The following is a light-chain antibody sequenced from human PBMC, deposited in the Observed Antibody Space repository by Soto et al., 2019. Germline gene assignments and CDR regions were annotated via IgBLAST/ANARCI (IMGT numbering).Light chain of an antibody. CDR1: QSISSF. CDR2: AAS. J-gene: IGKJ1*01. Sequence: DIHMTQSPSSLSASVGDRVTITCRASQSISSFLNWYQQKPGKAPKLRIYAASSLQSGVPSRFSGSGSGTDFTLTISSMQPEDFATYYCQQTYSTWTFGQGTKVDI. CDR3: QQTYSTWT. V-gene: IGKV1-39*01.